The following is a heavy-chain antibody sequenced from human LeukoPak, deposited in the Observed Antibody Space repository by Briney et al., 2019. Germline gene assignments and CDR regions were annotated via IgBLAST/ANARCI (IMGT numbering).Heavy chain of an antibody. CDR2: IYYSGST. V-gene: IGHV4-59*01. D-gene: IGHD5-18*01. Sequence: PSETLSLTCTVSGGSISSYYWSWIRQPPGKGLEWIGYIYYSGSTNYNPSLKSRVTISVDTSKNQFSLKLSSVTAADTAVYYCARGAMALGNFDYWGQGTLVTVSS. J-gene: IGHJ4*02. CDR1: GGSISSYY. CDR3: ARGAMALGNFDY.